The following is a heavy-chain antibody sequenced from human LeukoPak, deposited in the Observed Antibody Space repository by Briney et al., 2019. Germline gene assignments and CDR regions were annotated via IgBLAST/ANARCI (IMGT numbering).Heavy chain of an antibody. CDR1: GYTFTSYG. Sequence: ASVKVSCKASGYTFTSYGISWVRQAPGQGLEWMGWISAYNGNTNYAQKLQGRVTMTTDTSTSTAYMELRSLRSDDTAVYYSARAGLWYYDFWSGYYPPIYWGQGTLVTVSS. CDR3: ARAGLWYYDFWSGYYPPIY. CDR2: ISAYNGNT. J-gene: IGHJ4*02. V-gene: IGHV1-18*01. D-gene: IGHD3-3*01.